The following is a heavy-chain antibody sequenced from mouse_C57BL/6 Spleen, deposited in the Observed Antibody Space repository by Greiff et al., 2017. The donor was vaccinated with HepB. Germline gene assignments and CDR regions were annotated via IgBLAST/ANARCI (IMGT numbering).Heavy chain of an antibody. J-gene: IGHJ1*03. CDR2: IYPGDGDT. CDR1: GYAFSSYW. V-gene: IGHV1-80*01. Sequence: QVQLQQSGAELVKPGASVKISCKASGYAFSSYWMNWVKQRPGKGLEWIGQIYPGDGDTNYNGKFKGKATLTADKSSSTAYMQLISLTSEDSAVYFCARRGVGRVWYFDVWGTGTTVTVSS. D-gene: IGHD4-1*01. CDR3: ARRGVGRVWYFDV.